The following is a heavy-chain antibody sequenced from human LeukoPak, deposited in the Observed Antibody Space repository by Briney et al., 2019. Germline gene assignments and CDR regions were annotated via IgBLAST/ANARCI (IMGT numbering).Heavy chain of an antibody. Sequence: AGGSLRLSCAASGFTFSSYGMHWVRQAPGKGLEWVAVISYDGSNKYYADSVKGRFTISRDNSKNTLYLQMNSLRAEDTAVYYCARDGIGSYYFDYWGQGTLVTVSS. D-gene: IGHD1-14*01. CDR2: ISYDGSNK. V-gene: IGHV3-30*03. CDR3: ARDGIGSYYFDY. J-gene: IGHJ4*02. CDR1: GFTFSSYG.